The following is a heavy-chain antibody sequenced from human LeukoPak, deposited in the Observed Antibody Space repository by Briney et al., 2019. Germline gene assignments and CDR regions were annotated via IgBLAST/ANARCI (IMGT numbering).Heavy chain of an antibody. J-gene: IGHJ4*02. CDR2: IKSKTDGGTT. D-gene: IGHD3-9*01. CDR1: GFTVSSNY. Sequence: GGSLRLSCAASGFTVSSNYMSWVRQAPGKGLEWVGRIKSKTDGGTTDYAAPVKGRFTISRDDSKNTLYLQMNSLKTEDTAVYYCTTVSLQRYFDWLYLDYWGQGTLVTVSS. CDR3: TTVSLQRYFDWLYLDY. V-gene: IGHV3-15*01.